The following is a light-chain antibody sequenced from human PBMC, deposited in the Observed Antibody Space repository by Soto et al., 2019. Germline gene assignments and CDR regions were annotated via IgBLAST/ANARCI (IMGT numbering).Light chain of an antibody. Sequence: DIQMTQSPSTLSASVGDRVTITCRASQSLSTWLAWFQQKPGKAPRILIYKASTLAAGVPSRFSGSGSGTEFTLTISSLQPDDFAAYYCQWYGTYPLTFGGGTKVEI. J-gene: IGKJ4*01. CDR3: QWYGTYPLT. CDR1: QSLSTW. V-gene: IGKV1-5*03. CDR2: KAS.